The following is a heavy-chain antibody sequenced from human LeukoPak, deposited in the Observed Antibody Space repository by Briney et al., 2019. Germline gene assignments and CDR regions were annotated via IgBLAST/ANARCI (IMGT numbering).Heavy chain of an antibody. J-gene: IGHJ3*02. V-gene: IGHV5-51*01. CDR2: IYPGDSDT. CDR3: ARGLVGATAYAFDI. Sequence: XXXPGKXXXXXXIIYPGDSDTRYSPSFQGQVTISADKSISTAYLQWSSLKASDTAMYYCARGLVGATAYAFDIWGQGTMVTVSS. D-gene: IGHD1-26*01.